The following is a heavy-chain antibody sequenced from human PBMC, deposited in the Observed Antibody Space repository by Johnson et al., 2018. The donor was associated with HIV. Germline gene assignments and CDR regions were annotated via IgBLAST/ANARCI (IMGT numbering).Heavy chain of an antibody. CDR1: GFTFDYYG. CDR3: AKDLDTTGEAPGVFDI. J-gene: IGHJ3*02. Sequence: VQLVESGGGVVRPGVSLRLSCAASGFTFDYYGMTWVRQTPGKGLEWVSGLSWIGGNLGYADSVVGRFTISRDNARNSLYLQMNSLRPEDTALYYCAKDLDTTGEAPGVFDIWGQGTMVTVSS. D-gene: IGHD2-8*01. CDR2: LSWIGGNL. V-gene: IGHV3-20*04.